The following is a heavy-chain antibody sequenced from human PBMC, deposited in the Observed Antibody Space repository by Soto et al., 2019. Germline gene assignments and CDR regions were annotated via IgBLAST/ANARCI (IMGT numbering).Heavy chain of an antibody. CDR1: GFIFSSYA. CDR3: AKGQKWELPFDY. D-gene: IGHD1-26*01. V-gene: IGHV3-23*01. Sequence: GGSLRLSCAASGFIFSSYAISWVRQAPGKGLEWVSAFSGTTTSTYYAASVKGRFTISRDNSKNTLYLQMNSLKAEDTAVYYCAKGQKWELPFDYWGQGALVTVSS. J-gene: IGHJ4*02. CDR2: FSGTTTST.